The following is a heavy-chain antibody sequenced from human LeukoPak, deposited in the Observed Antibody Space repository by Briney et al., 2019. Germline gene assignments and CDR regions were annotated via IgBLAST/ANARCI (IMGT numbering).Heavy chain of an antibody. J-gene: IGHJ4*02. D-gene: IGHD3-22*01. Sequence: GASVKVSCKASGYTFTSYAMHWVRQAPGQGLEWMGWINPNSGGTNSAVKFQGRVTMTRDTSISTAYMELSRLRFDDTAVYYCASGSSYDSSGRGFDYWGQGTLVTVSS. CDR3: ASGSSYDSSGRGFDY. V-gene: IGHV1-2*02. CDR1: GYTFTSYA. CDR2: INPNSGGT.